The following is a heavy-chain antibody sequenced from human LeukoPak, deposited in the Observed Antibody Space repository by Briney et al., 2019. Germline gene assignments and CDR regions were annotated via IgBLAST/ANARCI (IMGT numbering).Heavy chain of an antibody. D-gene: IGHD1-20*01. CDR2: IKQDGSEK. CDR3: ARAPTLALITGTNGYFDY. CDR1: GFTFSSYW. Sequence: GGSLRLSCAASGFTFSSYWMRWVRQAPGKGLEWVANIKQDGSEKYYVDYVKGRFTIYRDNAKNSLYLQMNGLRAEDTAVYYCARAPTLALITGTNGYFDYWGQGTLVTVSS. J-gene: IGHJ4*02. V-gene: IGHV3-7*01.